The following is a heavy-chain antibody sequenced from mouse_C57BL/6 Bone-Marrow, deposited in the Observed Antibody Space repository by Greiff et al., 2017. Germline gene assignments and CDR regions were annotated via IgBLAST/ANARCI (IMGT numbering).Heavy chain of an antibody. CDR1: GYTFTSYW. J-gene: IGHJ2*01. D-gene: IGHD2-1*01. Sequence: VKLQQPGAELVKPGASVKLSCKASGYTFTSYWMHWVKQRPGQGLEWIGMIHPNSGSTNYNEKFKNKATLTVDKSSSTAYMQLSSLTSEDSAVYYCARAYYGNYDYFDYWGQGTTLTVSS. V-gene: IGHV1-64*01. CDR3: ARAYYGNYDYFDY. CDR2: IHPNSGST.